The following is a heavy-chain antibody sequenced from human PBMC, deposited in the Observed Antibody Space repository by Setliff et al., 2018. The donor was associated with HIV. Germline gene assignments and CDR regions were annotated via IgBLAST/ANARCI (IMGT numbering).Heavy chain of an antibody. Sequence: ASVKVSCKSSGYTSTSYDINWVRQATGKGLEWMGWMNPDSGNTGSAQNFQGRLTITWNTSISTAYMELGSLGFDDKAVYFCARTRSGGSSVYYYYYMDVWGQGTAVTVSS. D-gene: IGHD2-15*01. CDR2: MNPDSGNT. CDR3: ARTRSGGSSVYYYYYMDV. J-gene: IGHJ6*03. V-gene: IGHV1-8*01. CDR1: GYTSTSYD.